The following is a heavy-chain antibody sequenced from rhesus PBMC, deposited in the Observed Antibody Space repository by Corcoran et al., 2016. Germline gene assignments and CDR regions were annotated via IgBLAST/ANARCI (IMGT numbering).Heavy chain of an antibody. Sequence: QVQLQESGPGLVKPSETLSLICAVSGDSIRDNYWSWIRQPPGKGLEWIGYIGERTGSTYDNPALKRRVNMSTDTSKNQFSLKLNAMTAADTAVYYCARSGVTATVYWGQGVLVTVSS. CDR2: IGERTGST. V-gene: IGHV4-165*02. J-gene: IGHJ4*01. CDR3: ARSGVTATVY. D-gene: IGHD3-34*01. CDR1: GDSIRDNY.